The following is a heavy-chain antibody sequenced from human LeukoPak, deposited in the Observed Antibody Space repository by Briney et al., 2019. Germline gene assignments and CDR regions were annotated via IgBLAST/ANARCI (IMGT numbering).Heavy chain of an antibody. D-gene: IGHD3-22*01. J-gene: IGHJ3*02. CDR2: IYYSGST. Sequence: SETLSLTCTVSGGSLSSYYWSWIRQPPGKGLEWIGYIYYSGSTKYNASLESRVSISVDMSKNQFSLKLNSVTAADTAVYYCARDRSSGYQGTFEIWGQGTMVTVSS. V-gene: IGHV4-59*01. CDR3: ARDRSSGYQGTFEI. CDR1: GGSLSSYY.